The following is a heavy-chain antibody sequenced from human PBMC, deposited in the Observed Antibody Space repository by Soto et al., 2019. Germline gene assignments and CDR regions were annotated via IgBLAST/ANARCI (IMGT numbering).Heavy chain of an antibody. J-gene: IGHJ5*02. CDR2: IIPILGIA. CDR3: ARDMKTGHITMVRGFHNWVDP. V-gene: IGHV1-69*04. D-gene: IGHD3-10*01. Sequence: SVKVSCKASGGTFSSYTISWVRQAPGQGLEWMGRIIPILGIANYAQKFQGRVTITADKSTSTAYMELSSLRSEDTAVYYCARDMKTGHITMVRGFHNWVDPWGQGTLVTVSS. CDR1: GGTFSSYT.